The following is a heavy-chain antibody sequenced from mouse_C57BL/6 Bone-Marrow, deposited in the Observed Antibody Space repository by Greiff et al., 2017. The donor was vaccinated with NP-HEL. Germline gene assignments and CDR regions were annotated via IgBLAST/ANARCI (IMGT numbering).Heavy chain of an antibody. J-gene: IGHJ4*01. D-gene: IGHD2-4*01. Sequence: EVKLVESEGGLVQPGSSMKLSCTASGFTFSDYYMAWVRQVPEKGLEWVANINYDGSSTYYLDSLKSRFIISRDNAKNILYLQMSSLKSEDTATYYCARGGLRDYAMDYWGQGTSVTVSS. CDR3: ARGGLRDYAMDY. V-gene: IGHV5-16*01. CDR2: INYDGSST. CDR1: GFTFSDYY.